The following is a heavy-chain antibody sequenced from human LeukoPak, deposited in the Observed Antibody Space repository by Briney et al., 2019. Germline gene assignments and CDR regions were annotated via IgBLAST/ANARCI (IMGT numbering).Heavy chain of an antibody. CDR3: ARHGESLYYDSSYFDY. D-gene: IGHD3-22*01. CDR2: IYYSGST. Sequence: PGGSLRLSCAASGFTFDDYAMHWVRQPPGKGLEWIGYIYYSGSTNYNPSLKSRVTISVDTSKNQFSLKLSSVTAADTAVYYCARHGESLYYDSSYFDYWGQGTLVTVSS. CDR1: GFTFDDYA. J-gene: IGHJ4*02. V-gene: IGHV4-59*08.